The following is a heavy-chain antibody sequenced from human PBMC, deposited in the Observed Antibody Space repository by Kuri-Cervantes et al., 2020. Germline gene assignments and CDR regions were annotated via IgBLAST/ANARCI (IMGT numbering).Heavy chain of an antibody. CDR1: GFTFSSYG. V-gene: IGHV3-9*01. CDR2: ISWNSGSI. Sequence: SLRLSCAASGFTFSSYGMHWVRQAPGKGLEWVSGISWNSGSIGYADSVKGRFTISRDNAKNSLYLQMNSLRAEDTALYYCAKILTKTYYYGSGSSYDAFDIWGQGTMVTVSS. D-gene: IGHD3-10*01. CDR3: AKILTKTYYYGSGSSYDAFDI. J-gene: IGHJ3*02.